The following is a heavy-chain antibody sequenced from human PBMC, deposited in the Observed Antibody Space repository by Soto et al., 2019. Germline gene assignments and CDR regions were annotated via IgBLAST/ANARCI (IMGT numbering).Heavy chain of an antibody. CDR2: VFSGGST. V-gene: IGHV3-53*01. CDR3: ARGEFDD. CDR1: WFTVSTNY. D-gene: IGHD1-26*01. Sequence: EVQLVESGGGLIQPGGSLRLSCAASWFTVSTNYMIWVRQVPGKGPELVSIVFSGGSTYYADSVKGRFTISRDNSKNTRYLQMSSRRVEDTAVYYCARGEFDDWGQGTLVTVSS. J-gene: IGHJ4*02.